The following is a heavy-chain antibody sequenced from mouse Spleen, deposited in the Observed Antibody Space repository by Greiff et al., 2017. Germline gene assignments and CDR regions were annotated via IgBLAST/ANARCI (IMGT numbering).Heavy chain of an antibody. J-gene: IGHJ3*01. V-gene: IGHV2-6*03. CDR1: GFSLTSYG. CDR3: ARGGGNGNYWFAY. CDR2: IWSDGST. Sequence: QVQLKETGPGLVAPSQSLSITCTVSGFSLTSYGVHWVRQPPGKGLEWLVVIWSDGSTNYNSALKSRLSISKDNSKSQVFLKMNSLQTDDTAMYYCARGGGNGNYWFAYWGQGTLVTVSA. D-gene: IGHD2-1*01.